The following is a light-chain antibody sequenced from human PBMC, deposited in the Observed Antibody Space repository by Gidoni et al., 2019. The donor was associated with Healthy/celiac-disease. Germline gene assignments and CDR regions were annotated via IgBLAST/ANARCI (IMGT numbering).Light chain of an antibody. CDR1: QSISSY. V-gene: IGKV1-39*01. J-gene: IGKJ1*01. CDR2: AAS. CDR3: QQSHSTPPT. Sequence: DIQMTQSPSSLSAFVGDRVTITCRASQSISSYLNWYQQKPGKAPKLLIDAASSLQSGVPSRFSGSGSGTDFTLTISSLQPEDFATYYCQQSHSTPPTFGQGTKVEIK.